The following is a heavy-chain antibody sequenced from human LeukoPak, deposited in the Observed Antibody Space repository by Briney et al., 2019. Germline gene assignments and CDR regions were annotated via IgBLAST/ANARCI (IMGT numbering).Heavy chain of an antibody. CDR1: GYTFTSYD. CDR2: ISPYNGNT. Sequence: ASVKVSCKASGYTFTSYDFSWVRQAPGQGLEWMGWISPYNGNTKYAQKLQGRVTMTTDTSTSTAYMELRSLRSDDTAVYYCARTPSGYYYGFDYWGQGTLVTVPS. CDR3: ARTPSGYYYGFDY. J-gene: IGHJ4*02. V-gene: IGHV1-18*01. D-gene: IGHD3-22*01.